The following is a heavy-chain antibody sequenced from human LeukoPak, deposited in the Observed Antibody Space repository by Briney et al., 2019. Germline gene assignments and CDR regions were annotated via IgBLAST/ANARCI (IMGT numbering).Heavy chain of an antibody. Sequence: GGSLRLSCAASGFTFSSYGMHWVRQAPGKGLEWVAVIPYDGSNKYYADSVKGRFTISRDNSKNTLYLQMNSLRAEDTAVYYCAKAAGYYYDSSGYPRSWGQGTLVTVSS. V-gene: IGHV3-30*18. CDR2: IPYDGSNK. CDR1: GFTFSSYG. CDR3: AKAAGYYYDSSGYPRS. J-gene: IGHJ5*02. D-gene: IGHD3-22*01.